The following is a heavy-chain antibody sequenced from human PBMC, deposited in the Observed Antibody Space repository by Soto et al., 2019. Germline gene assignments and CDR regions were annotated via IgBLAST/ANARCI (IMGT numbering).Heavy chain of an antibody. D-gene: IGHD6-13*01. CDR3: ARDLLAAAGREDYYYYYGMDV. CDR2: IYHSGST. V-gene: IGHV4-38-2*02. J-gene: IGHJ6*02. CDR1: GYSISSGYY. Sequence: KASETLSLTCAVSGYSISSGYYWGWIRQPPGKGLEWIGSIYHSGSTYYNPSLKSRVTISVDTSKNQFSLKLSSVTAADTAVYYCARDLLAAAGREDYYYYYGMDVWGQGTTVTVSS.